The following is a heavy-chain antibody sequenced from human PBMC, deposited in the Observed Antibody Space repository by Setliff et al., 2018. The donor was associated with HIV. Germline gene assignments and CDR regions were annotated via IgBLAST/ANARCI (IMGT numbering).Heavy chain of an antibody. CDR1: GYSISSGYY. J-gene: IGHJ4*02. Sequence: PSETLSLTCAVSGYSISSGYYWGWIRQPPGKGLEWIGSIYHSGSTNYNPSLKSRVTMSVDTSKNQFSLKVFSVTATDTAVYYCARVRQVSDYGDYDYYFDYWGQGALVTVSS. CDR2: IYHSGST. V-gene: IGHV4-38-2*01. D-gene: IGHD4-17*01. CDR3: ARVRQVSDYGDYDYYFDY.